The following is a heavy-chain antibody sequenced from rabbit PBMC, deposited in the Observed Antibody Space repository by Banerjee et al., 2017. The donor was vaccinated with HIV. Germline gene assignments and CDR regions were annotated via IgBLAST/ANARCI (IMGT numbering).Heavy chain of an antibody. CDR2: INTGSSGST. V-gene: IGHV1S40*01. Sequence: QSLEESGGDLVKPGASLTLTCTASGFSFSSNYWMCWVRQAPGKGLEWIGCINTGSSGSTYYASWVKGRFTISKTSSTTVTLQMTSLTAADTATYFCARKRAGGAGDLWGPGTLVTVS. J-gene: IGHJ4*01. CDR1: GFSFSSNYW. CDR3: ARKRAGGAGDL. D-gene: IGHD4-2*01.